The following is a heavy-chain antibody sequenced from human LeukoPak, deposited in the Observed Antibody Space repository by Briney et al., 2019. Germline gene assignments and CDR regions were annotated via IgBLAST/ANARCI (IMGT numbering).Heavy chain of an antibody. J-gene: IGHJ4*02. Sequence: GGSLRLSCAASGLNVSNNYMHWVRQAPGKGLKWVSVIYRVGTTYYAESVKGRFIISRDNSKNTLYLQMNSLRAEDTAVYYCAKGGYSYGYAWGDYWGQGTLVTVSS. CDR1: GLNVSNNY. V-gene: IGHV3-66*02. D-gene: IGHD5-18*01. CDR2: IYRVGTT. CDR3: AKGGYSYGYAWGDY.